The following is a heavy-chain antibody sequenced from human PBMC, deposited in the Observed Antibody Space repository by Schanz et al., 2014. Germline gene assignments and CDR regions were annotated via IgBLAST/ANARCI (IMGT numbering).Heavy chain of an antibody. CDR2: VSDDGNKK. Sequence: QVHLMESGGGVVQPGRSLRLSCAASGFTFSGNAMHWVRQAPGKGLEWVAVVSDDGNKKYYADSVKGRFTISRDNAENTLFLQMNSLRAEDTAVYYCAKGRFGELSAFDIWGQGTMVTVSS. CDR1: GFTFSGNA. CDR3: AKGRFGELSAFDI. J-gene: IGHJ3*02. V-gene: IGHV3-30*18. D-gene: IGHD3-10*01.